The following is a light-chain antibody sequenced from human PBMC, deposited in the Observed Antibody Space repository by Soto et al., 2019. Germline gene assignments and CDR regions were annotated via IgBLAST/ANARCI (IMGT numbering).Light chain of an antibody. V-gene: IGKV3-15*01. J-gene: IGKJ1*01. CDR2: AAS. Sequence: EKVLTQSPVTLSVSPGERATLSCRASQNLYNNLAWYQQKPGQPPRLLIYAASTRAAGVPARFSGSGSGTEFTLTISSLQSEDSATSYCQQYDYWSWTFGQGTKVDIK. CDR1: QNLYNN. CDR3: QQYDYWSWT.